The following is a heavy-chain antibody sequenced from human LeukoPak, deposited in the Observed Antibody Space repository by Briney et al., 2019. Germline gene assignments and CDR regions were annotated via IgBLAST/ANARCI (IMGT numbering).Heavy chain of an antibody. J-gene: IGHJ3*02. CDR2: ISRSGGRT. Sequence: GGSLRLSCAASGFTFSDYAISWVRQAPGKGLEWVSGISRSGGRTYYVDSVKGRFTISRDNSKNTVNLQMTSLRGEDTAVYYCAKDQTCYDSPHALDMWGQGTLVTVSS. CDR1: GFTFSDYA. V-gene: IGHV3-23*01. CDR3: AKDQTCYDSPHALDM. D-gene: IGHD3-22*01.